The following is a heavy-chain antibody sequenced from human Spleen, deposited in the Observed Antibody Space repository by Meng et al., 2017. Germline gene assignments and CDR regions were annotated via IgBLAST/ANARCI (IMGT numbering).Heavy chain of an antibody. CDR2: INPDSGGT. Sequence: QAQLVQPGAEGKKPGASAKVSCKASGYTFTDYHVHGVRQAPGQGHEWMGRINPDSGGTNYAQKFQGRVTMTRDTSITTGYMDLSSLRSDDTAVYYCATLHHWGQGTLVTVSS. J-gene: IGHJ1*01. CDR1: GYTFTDYH. V-gene: IGHV1-2*06. CDR3: ATLHH.